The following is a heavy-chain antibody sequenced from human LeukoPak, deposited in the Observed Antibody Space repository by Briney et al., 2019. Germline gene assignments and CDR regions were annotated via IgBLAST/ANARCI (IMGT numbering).Heavy chain of an antibody. CDR3: ARDQRGYSYGFSYYYYGMDV. J-gene: IGHJ6*02. V-gene: IGHV3-30*04. D-gene: IGHD5-18*01. CDR2: ISYDGSNK. CDR1: GFTFGSYA. Sequence: GGSLRLSCAASGFTFGSYAMHWVRQAPGKGLEWVAVISYDGSNKYYADSVKGRFTISRDNSKNTLYLQMNSLRAEDTAVYYCARDQRGYSYGFSYYYYGMDVWGQGTTVTVSS.